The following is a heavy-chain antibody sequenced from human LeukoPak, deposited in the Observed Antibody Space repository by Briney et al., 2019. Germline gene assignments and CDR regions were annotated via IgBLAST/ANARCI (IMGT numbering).Heavy chain of an antibody. CDR3: ARRYYDFWSALSTGPLDY. D-gene: IGHD3-3*01. V-gene: IGHV3-23*01. Sequence: PGGSLRLSCAASGFTFSSYAMSWVRQTPGKGLEWVSAISGSGGSTYYADSVKGRFTISRDNAKNSLYLQMSSLRAEDTAVYYCARRYYDFWSALSTGPLDYWGQGTLVTVSS. CDR2: ISGSGGST. J-gene: IGHJ4*02. CDR1: GFTFSSYA.